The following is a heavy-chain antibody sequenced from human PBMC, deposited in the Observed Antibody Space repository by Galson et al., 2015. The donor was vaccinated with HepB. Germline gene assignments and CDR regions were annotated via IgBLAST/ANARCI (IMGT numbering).Heavy chain of an antibody. CDR3: ARDWGEGPLDAFDI. V-gene: IGHV3-21*01. J-gene: IGHJ3*02. CDR2: ISSSSRYI. Sequence: SLRLSCAASGFTFSSYSMNWVRQAPGKGLEWVSSISSSSRYIYYADSVKGRFTISRDNAKNSLYLQMNSLRAEDTAVYYCARDWGEGPLDAFDIWGQGTMVTVSS. D-gene: IGHD3-16*01. CDR1: GFTFSSYS.